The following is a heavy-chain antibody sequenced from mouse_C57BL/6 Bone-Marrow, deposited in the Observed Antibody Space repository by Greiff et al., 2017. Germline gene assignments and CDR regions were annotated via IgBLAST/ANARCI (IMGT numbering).Heavy chain of an antibody. CDR2: IWSGGST. Sequence: QVQLKESGPGLVQPSQSLSITCTVSGFSLTSYGVHWVRQSPGKGLEWLGVIWSGGSTDYNAAFISRLSISKDNSKSQVFFKMSSLQADDTAIYYCAREDYYGNLWYFDVWGTGTTVTVSS. D-gene: IGHD2-1*01. V-gene: IGHV2-2*01. J-gene: IGHJ1*03. CDR3: AREDYYGNLWYFDV. CDR1: GFSLTSYG.